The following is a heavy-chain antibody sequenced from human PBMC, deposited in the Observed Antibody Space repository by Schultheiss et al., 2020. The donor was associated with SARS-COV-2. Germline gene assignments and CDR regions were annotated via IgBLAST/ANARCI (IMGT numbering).Heavy chain of an antibody. D-gene: IGHD5-12*01. CDR1: GGTFSSYA. Sequence: ASVKVSCKASGGTFSSYAISWVRQAPGQGLEWMGRLNPNSGGTNYAQKFQGRVTMTRDTSISTAYMELNSLRAEDTAVYYCARPGPTIGVVDYWGQGTLVTVSS. V-gene: IGHV1-2*06. CDR2: LNPNSGGT. J-gene: IGHJ4*02. CDR3: ARPGPTIGVVDY.